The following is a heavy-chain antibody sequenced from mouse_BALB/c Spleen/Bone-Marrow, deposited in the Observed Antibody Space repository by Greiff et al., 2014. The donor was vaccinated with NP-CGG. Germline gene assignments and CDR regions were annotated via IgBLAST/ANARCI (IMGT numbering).Heavy chain of an antibody. CDR1: GYAFTNYN. D-gene: IGHD1-1*01. J-gene: IGHJ2*01. Sequence: EVKLMESGPELVKSGASVKVSCKASGYAFTNYNMYWVEQSHGKSLEWIGYNDPYSGGTNYNQKFKGKATLTVDKSSSTAYMHLNSLTSEDSAVYYCARLGTTAVPDYWGQGTTLTVSS. CDR3: ARLGTTAVPDY. V-gene: IGHV1S135*01. CDR2: NDPYSGGT.